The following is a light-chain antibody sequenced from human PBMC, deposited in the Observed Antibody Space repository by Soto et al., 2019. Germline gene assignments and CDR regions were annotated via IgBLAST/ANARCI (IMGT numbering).Light chain of an antibody. CDR1: PGIRSW. Sequence: GDRVTITCRASPGIRSWLAWYQQKPGKAPKLLISDASRLKSGVPSRFSGSGAGTEFTLTISSLQPDDVATYYCHQYYSLSPWTFGQGTKVEIK. CDR2: DAS. CDR3: HQYYSLSPWT. V-gene: IGKV1-5*01. J-gene: IGKJ1*01.